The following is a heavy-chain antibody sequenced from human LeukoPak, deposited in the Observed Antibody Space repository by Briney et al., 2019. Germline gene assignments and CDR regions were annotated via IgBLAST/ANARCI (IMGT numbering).Heavy chain of an antibody. J-gene: IGHJ6*03. D-gene: IGHD6-13*01. CDR1: GFTFSNYA. V-gene: IGHV3-23*01. CDR2: ISGSGGST. Sequence: GGSLRLSCAASGFTFSNYAMNWVRQAPGKGLEWVSAISGSGGSTYYADSVKGRFTISRDNSKNTLYLQMNSLRAEDTAVYYCAKAGIGQVYYYYYMDVWGKGTTVTVSS. CDR3: AKAGIGQVYYYYYMDV.